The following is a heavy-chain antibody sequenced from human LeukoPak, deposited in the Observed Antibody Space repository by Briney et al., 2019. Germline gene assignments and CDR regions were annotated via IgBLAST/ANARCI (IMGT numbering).Heavy chain of an antibody. D-gene: IGHD3-10*01. J-gene: IGHJ4*02. Sequence: GGSLRLSCAASGFAFSSYAMSWVRQAPGKGVGWGSAICGSCGSTYFADSVKGRFTISRDNSKNTLYLQMSSLRAEDTAVYYCAKGSFTSWCRELMSPDYWGQGTLVTVSS. CDR1: GFAFSSYA. CDR3: AKGSFTSWCRELMSPDY. V-gene: IGHV3-23*01. CDR2: ICGSCGST.